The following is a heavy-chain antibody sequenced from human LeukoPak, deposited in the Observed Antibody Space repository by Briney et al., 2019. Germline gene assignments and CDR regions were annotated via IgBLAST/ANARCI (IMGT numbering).Heavy chain of an antibody. CDR1: GYTFTSAH. D-gene: IGHD2-2*01. CDR2: LKSTGDIT. Sequence: ASVKVSCKTSGYTFTSAHMHWVRQAPGQGLEWVGILKSTGDITVYAQKFQGRVTITRDMSTSTVFMELSSLTSEDTAMYFCVREDAHTYYFDFWGPGTLVTVSS. V-gene: IGHV1-46*01. J-gene: IGHJ4*02. CDR3: VREDAHTYYFDF.